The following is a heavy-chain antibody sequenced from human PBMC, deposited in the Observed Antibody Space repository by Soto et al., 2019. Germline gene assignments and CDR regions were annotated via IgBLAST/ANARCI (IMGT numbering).Heavy chain of an antibody. V-gene: IGHV3-23*01. D-gene: IGHD5-18*01. CDR3: VKHPGTAMVMGDFDT. Sequence: SLRFSCAASGFTFSNYAMNWVRQAPGKGLEWVSCISGTSGTTYYADSVKGRFTISRDNSKNTLYLQMNSLRADDAAVYYCVKHPGTAMVMGDFDTWGQEALVTVSS. J-gene: IGHJ4*02. CDR2: ISGTSGTT. CDR1: GFTFSNYA.